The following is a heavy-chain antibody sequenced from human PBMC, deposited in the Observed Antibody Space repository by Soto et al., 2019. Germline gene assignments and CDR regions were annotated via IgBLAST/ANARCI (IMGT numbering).Heavy chain of an antibody. Sequence: GGSLRLSCAASGFTFSSYWMSWVRQAPGKGLEWVANIKQDGSEKYYVDSVKGRFTISRDNAKNSLYLQMNSLRAEDTAVYYCARDRYCSSTSCYTFYYYGMDVWGQGTTVTVSS. CDR2: IKQDGSEK. D-gene: IGHD2-2*02. V-gene: IGHV3-7*01. J-gene: IGHJ6*02. CDR1: GFTFSSYW. CDR3: ARDRYCSSTSCYTFYYYGMDV.